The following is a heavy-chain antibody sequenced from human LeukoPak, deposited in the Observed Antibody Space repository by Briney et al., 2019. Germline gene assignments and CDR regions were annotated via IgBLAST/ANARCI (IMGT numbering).Heavy chain of an antibody. CDR3: ARDQGVRQQWLAFDY. CDR1: GFTFSSYA. J-gene: IGHJ4*02. D-gene: IGHD6-19*01. Sequence: PGGSLRLSCAASGFTFSSYAMHWVRQAPGKGLEWVAVISYDGSNKYYADSVKGRFTISRDNSKNTLYLQMNSLRAEDTAVYYCARDQGVRQQWLAFDYWGRGTLVTVSS. CDR2: ISYDGSNK. V-gene: IGHV3-30*04.